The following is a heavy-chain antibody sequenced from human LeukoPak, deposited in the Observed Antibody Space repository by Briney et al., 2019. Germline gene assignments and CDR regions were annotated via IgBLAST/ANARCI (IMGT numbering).Heavy chain of an antibody. V-gene: IGHV5-10-1*01. CDR3: AIAAAGYYYYGMDV. D-gene: IGHD6-13*01. CDR1: GYSFTSYW. J-gene: IGHJ6*04. Sequence: GESLRISCKGSGYSFTSYWISWARQMPGKGLEWMGRIDPSDSYTNYSPSFQGHVTISADKSISTAYLQWSSLKASDTAMYYCAIAAAGYYYYGMDVWGKGTTVTVSS. CDR2: IDPSDSYT.